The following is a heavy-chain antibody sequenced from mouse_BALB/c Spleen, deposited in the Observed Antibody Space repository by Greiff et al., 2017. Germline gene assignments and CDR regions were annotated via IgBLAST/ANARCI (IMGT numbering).Heavy chain of an antibody. D-gene: IGHD2-2*01. Sequence: DVMLVESGGGLVKPGGSLKLSCAASGFTFSDYYMYWVRQTPEKRLEWVATISDGGSYTYYPDSVKGRFTISRDNAKNNLYLQMSSLKSEDTAMYYCARRGYDGDDYWGQGTTLTVSS. V-gene: IGHV5-4*02. CDR3: ARRGYDGDDY. CDR2: ISDGGSYT. J-gene: IGHJ2*01. CDR1: GFTFSDYY.